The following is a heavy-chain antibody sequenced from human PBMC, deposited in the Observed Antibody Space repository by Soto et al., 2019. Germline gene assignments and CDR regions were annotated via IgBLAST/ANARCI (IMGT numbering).Heavy chain of an antibody. V-gene: IGHV1-46*03. CDR2: INPSGGST. CDR3: ARDARYGDYSSYFDY. J-gene: IGHJ4*02. Sequence: ASVKVSCKASGYTFTSYYMHWVRQAPGQGLEWMGIINPSGGSTSYAQKFQGRVTMTRDTSTSPVYMELSSLRSEDTAVYYCARDARYGDYSSYFDYWGQGTLVTVSS. CDR1: GYTFTSYY. D-gene: IGHD4-17*01.